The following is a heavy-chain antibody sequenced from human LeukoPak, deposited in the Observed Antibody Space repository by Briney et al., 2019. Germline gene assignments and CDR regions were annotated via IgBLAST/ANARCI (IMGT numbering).Heavy chain of an antibody. V-gene: IGHV1-18*01. CDR2: ISAYNGNT. CDR1: GYTFTSYG. Sequence: ASVKVSCKASGYTFTSYGISWVRQAPGQGLEWMRWISAYNGNTNYAQKLQGRVTMTTDTSTSTAYMELRSLRSDDTAVYYCARDGYSAAEGNNWFDPWGQGTLVTVSS. D-gene: IGHD6-13*01. J-gene: IGHJ5*02. CDR3: ARDGYSAAEGNNWFDP.